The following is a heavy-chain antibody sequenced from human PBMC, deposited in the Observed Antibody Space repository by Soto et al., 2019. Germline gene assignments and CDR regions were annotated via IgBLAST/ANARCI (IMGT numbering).Heavy chain of an antibody. CDR3: ARGEWERSRVGYYYYGMDV. Sequence: QVQLVQSGAEVKKPGASVKVSCKASGYTFTSYGISWVRQAPGQGLEWMGWISAYNGNTNYAQKLQGRVTMTTDTAASTAAMELGSLRADDTAVYYCARGEWERSRVGYYYYGMDVWGQGTTVTVSS. CDR2: ISAYNGNT. CDR1: GYTFTSYG. D-gene: IGHD1-26*01. J-gene: IGHJ6*02. V-gene: IGHV1-18*01.